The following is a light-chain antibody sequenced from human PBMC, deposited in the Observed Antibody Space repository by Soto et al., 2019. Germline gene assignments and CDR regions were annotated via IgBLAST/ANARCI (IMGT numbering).Light chain of an antibody. CDR1: QTISSGF. V-gene: IGKV3-20*01. Sequence: EIVLTQSPGILYLSPGDRATLSCRASQTISSGFLAWYQQKVGQAPRLLIYDASNRATGVPDRFSGSGSGAEFTLTISSLQSEDFAVYYCQQYNSWPLGTFGPGTKVDN. CDR2: DAS. CDR3: QQYNSWPLGT. J-gene: IGKJ3*01.